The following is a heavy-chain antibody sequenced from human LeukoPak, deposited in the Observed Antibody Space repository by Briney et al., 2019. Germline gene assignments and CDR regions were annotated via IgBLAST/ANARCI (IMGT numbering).Heavy chain of an antibody. D-gene: IGHD2-2*01. V-gene: IGHV1-69*05. CDR1: GGTFSSYA. Sequence: ASVKVSCKASGGTFSSYAISWVRQAPGQGLEWMGGIIPIFGTANYAQKFQGRVTITTDTSTSTAYMELRSLRSDDTAVYYCARAYIVVVPAATGPNWFDPWGQGTLVTVSS. J-gene: IGHJ5*02. CDR2: IIPIFGTA. CDR3: ARAYIVVVPAATGPNWFDP.